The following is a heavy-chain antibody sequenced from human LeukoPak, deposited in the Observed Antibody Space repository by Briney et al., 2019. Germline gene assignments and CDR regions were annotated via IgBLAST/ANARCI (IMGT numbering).Heavy chain of an antibody. D-gene: IGHD6-13*01. J-gene: IGHJ5*02. CDR3: ARQASSSWNNWFDP. CDR1: GGSISSYY. Sequence: PSETLSLTCTVSGGSISSYYWSWVRQPPGKGLEWIGYIYTSGSTNYNPSLKSRVTISVDTSKNQFSLKLRSVTAAATAVYYCARQASSSWNNWFDPWGQGTLVTVSS. V-gene: IGHV4-4*09. CDR2: IYTSGST.